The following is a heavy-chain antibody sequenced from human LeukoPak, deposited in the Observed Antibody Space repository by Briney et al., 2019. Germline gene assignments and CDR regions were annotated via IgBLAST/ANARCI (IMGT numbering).Heavy chain of an antibody. CDR1: GFTFSSYS. Sequence: GGSLRLSCAASGFTFSSYSMNWVRQAPGKGLEWVSSISTSSSYIYYADSVKGRFTISRDNARNSLYLQMNSLRAEDTAVYYCARGYLGATLFSSIDYWGQGTLVTVSS. D-gene: IGHD1-26*01. CDR3: ARGYLGATLFSSIDY. J-gene: IGHJ4*02. CDR2: ISTSSSYI. V-gene: IGHV3-21*01.